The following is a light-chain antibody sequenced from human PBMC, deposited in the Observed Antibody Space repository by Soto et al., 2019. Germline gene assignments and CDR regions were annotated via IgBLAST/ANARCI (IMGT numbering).Light chain of an antibody. J-gene: IGLJ3*02. V-gene: IGLV2-8*01. Sequence: QSALTQPPSAAGSPGQAVTISCTGTSSDVGAYDYVCLYQQHPGKAPKLMIYEVNTRPSGVPDRFSGSKSGNTASLTVSGLQAGDEADYYCSSFAATDNVVFGGGNKLTVL. CDR1: SSDVGAYDY. CDR3: SSFAATDNVV. CDR2: EVN.